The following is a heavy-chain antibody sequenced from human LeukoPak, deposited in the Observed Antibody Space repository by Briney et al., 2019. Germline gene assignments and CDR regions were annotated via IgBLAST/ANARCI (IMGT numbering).Heavy chain of an antibody. CDR2: IYYSGST. V-gene: IGHV4-39*07. CDR3: ARVIAAAGRNAFDI. J-gene: IGHJ3*02. D-gene: IGHD6-13*01. CDR1: GGSISSSSYY. Sequence: SETLSLTCTVSGGSISSSSYYWGWLRQPPGKGLEWIGSIYYSGSTYYNPSLKSRVTISVDTSKNQFSLKLSSVTAADTAVYYCARVIAAAGRNAFDIWGQGTMVTVSS.